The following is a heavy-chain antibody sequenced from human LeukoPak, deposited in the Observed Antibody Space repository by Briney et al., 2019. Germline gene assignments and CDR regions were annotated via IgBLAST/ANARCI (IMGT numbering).Heavy chain of an antibody. CDR1: GGSVSSGSYY. J-gene: IGHJ4*02. Sequence: SETLSLTCTVSGGSVSSGSYYWSWIRQPPGKGLEWIGYIYYSGSTNHNPSLKSRVTISVDTSKNQFSLKLSSVTAADTAVYYCARVDYGDSLDYWGQGTLVTVSS. V-gene: IGHV4-61*01. CDR2: IYYSGST. CDR3: ARVDYGDSLDY. D-gene: IGHD4-17*01.